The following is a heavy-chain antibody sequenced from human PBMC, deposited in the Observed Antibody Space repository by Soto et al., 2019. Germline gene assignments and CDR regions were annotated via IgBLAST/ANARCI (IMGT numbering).Heavy chain of an antibody. D-gene: IGHD3-10*01. CDR2: INHSGST. J-gene: IGHJ4*02. CDR3: ARGHTLYYSDY. CDR1: GGSFSGYY. Sequence: SETLSLTCAVYGGSFSGYYWSWIRQPPGKGLEWIGEINHSGSTNYNPSLKSRVTISVDTSKNQFSLKLSSVTAADTAVYYCARGHTLYYSDYWGQGTLVTVSS. V-gene: IGHV4-34*01.